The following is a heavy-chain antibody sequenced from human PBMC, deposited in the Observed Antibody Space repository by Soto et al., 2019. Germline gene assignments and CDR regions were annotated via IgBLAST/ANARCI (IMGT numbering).Heavy chain of an antibody. Sequence: HPGGSLRLSCAASGFTFSDYWMNWVRQAPGKGLERVASIKYDGAEKTYVESVKGRFTISRDNPKNSVYLQMASLRAEDTAVYYCARDGVAPGLYFDHWGQGTPVTVSS. CDR1: GFTFSDYW. V-gene: IGHV3-7*05. CDR3: ARDGVAPGLYFDH. CDR2: IKYDGAEK. D-gene: IGHD3-10*01. J-gene: IGHJ4*02.